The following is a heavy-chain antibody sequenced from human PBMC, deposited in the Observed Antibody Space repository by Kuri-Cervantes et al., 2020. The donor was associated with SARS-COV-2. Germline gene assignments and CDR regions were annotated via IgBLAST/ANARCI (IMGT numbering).Heavy chain of an antibody. CDR1: GYTFTSYA. J-gene: IGHJ4*02. D-gene: IGHD1-26*01. Sequence: ASVKVSCKASGYTFTSYAMHWVRQAPGQRLEWMGWSNAGNGNTKYSQEFQGRVTITADESTSTAYMELSSLRSEDTAVYYCARHPGGSYYREFDYWGQGTLVTVSS. CDR3: ARHPGGSYYREFDY. V-gene: IGHV1-3*02. CDR2: SNAGNGNT.